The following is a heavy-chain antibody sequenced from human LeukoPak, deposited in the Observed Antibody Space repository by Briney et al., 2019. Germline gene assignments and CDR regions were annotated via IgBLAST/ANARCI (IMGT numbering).Heavy chain of an antibody. Sequence: SETLSLTCTVSGGSISSYYWSWIRQPAGKGLEWIWRIYTSGTTNYNPSLKSRVTMSVDTSKNQFSLKLSSVTAADTAVFYCARGGALGSGTFGNAFDIWGQGTTVTVSS. D-gene: IGHD3-10*01. CDR2: IYTSGTT. V-gene: IGHV4-4*07. CDR1: GGSISSYY. CDR3: ARGGALGSGTFGNAFDI. J-gene: IGHJ3*02.